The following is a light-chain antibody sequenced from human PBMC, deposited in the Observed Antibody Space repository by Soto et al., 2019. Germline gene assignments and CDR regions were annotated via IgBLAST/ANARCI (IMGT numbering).Light chain of an antibody. J-gene: IGKJ2*01. CDR3: QQYDNVPYT. CDR1: QDINNS. CDR2: DAT. V-gene: IGKV1-33*01. Sequence: DIQMTQSPSSLSASVGDRVTITCQASQDINNSLNWFQQKPGKAPKMLIYDATKLVRGAPSRFSGSGSGTDFTFSISSLQPEDFATYYCQQYDNVPYTFGQGTKLDTK.